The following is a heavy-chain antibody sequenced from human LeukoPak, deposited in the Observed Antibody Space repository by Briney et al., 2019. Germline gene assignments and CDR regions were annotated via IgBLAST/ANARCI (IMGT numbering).Heavy chain of an antibody. CDR3: ARGASSSSPIGYYYYYMDV. D-gene: IGHD6-6*01. V-gene: IGHV4-61*02. Sequence: SETLSLTCTVSGGSISSGSYYWSWIRQPAGKGLEWIGRLYTSGSTNYNPSLKSRVTISVDTSKNQFSLKLSSVTAADTAVYYCARGASSSSPIGYYYYYMDVWGKGTTLTVSS. J-gene: IGHJ6*03. CDR2: LYTSGST. CDR1: GGSISSGSYY.